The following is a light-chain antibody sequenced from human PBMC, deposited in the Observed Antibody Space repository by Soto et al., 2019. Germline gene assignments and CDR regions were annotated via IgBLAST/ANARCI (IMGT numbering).Light chain of an antibody. Sequence: SYELTQPPSESVAPGQTARITCGGNNIGNKSVHWYQQKPGQAPVLVVYDDSARPSGIPDRFSGSNSGNTATLTISRVEAGDEADYYCQVWDSSSDHPGYVFGTGTKVTVL. CDR1: NIGNKS. V-gene: IGLV3-21*02. CDR3: QVWDSSSDHPGYV. J-gene: IGLJ1*01. CDR2: DDS.